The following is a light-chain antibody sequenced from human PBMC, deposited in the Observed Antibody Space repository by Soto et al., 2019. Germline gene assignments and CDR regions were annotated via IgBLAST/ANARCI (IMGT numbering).Light chain of an antibody. CDR1: QSISGW. CDR2: DAS. Sequence: DIQMTQSPSTLSASVGDRVTITCRASQSISGWLAWYQQTPGKAPKLLIYDASSLESGVPSRFSGSGSGTEFALTISSLQPDDFATYYCQQYSSYPYTFRQGTKLEIK. V-gene: IGKV1-5*01. J-gene: IGKJ2*01. CDR3: QQYSSYPYT.